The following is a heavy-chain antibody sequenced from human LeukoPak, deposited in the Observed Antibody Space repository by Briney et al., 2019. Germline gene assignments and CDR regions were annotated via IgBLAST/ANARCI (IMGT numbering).Heavy chain of an antibody. J-gene: IGHJ6*03. CDR2: IYYSGST. CDR1: GGSISSSSYY. V-gene: IGHV4-39*07. CDR3: ARAGTVTPTLYYMDV. D-gene: IGHD4-11*01. Sequence: SETLSLTCTVSGGSISSSSYYWGWIRQPPGKGLEWIGSIYYSGSTYYNPSLKSRVTISVDTSKNQFSLKLSSVTAADTAVYYCARAGTVTPTLYYMDVWGKGTTVTASS.